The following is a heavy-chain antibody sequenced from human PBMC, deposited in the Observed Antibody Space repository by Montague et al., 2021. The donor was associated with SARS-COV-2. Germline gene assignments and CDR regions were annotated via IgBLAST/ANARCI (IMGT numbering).Heavy chain of an antibody. J-gene: IGHJ4*02. Sequence: SETLSLTCTVSGGSISSYYWNWIRQSPGKGLEWIGYIYYSGSTKYNPSLKSRVTISVDTSKNRFSLRVTSVTAADTAVYYCARDVRYYYDQWGQGILVTVSS. CDR1: GGSISSYY. D-gene: IGHD3-10*01. CDR3: ARDVRYYYDQ. V-gene: IGHV4-59*01. CDR2: IYYSGST.